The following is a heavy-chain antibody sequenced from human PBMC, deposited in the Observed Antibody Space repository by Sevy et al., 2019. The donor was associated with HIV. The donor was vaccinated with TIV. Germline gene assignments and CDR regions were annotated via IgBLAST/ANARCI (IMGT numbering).Heavy chain of an antibody. CDR3: ARSTQVAGRSNWFDP. CDR1: GYTFTTYG. D-gene: IGHD6-19*01. CDR2: ISTYNTVR. J-gene: IGHJ5*02. V-gene: IGHV1-18*01. Sequence: ASVKVSCKASGYTFTTYGISWVRQAPGQGLEWMGWISTYNTVRNSAQKFHDRVTMTIDTSTSTAYMELRSLRSYDTAVYYCARSTQVAGRSNWFDPWGQGTLVIVSS.